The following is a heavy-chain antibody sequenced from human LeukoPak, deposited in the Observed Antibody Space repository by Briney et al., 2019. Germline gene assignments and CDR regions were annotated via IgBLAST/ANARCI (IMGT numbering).Heavy chain of an antibody. J-gene: IGHJ4*02. V-gene: IGHV4-59*08. D-gene: IGHD1-26*01. CDR1: GGSITNYY. Sequence: SETLSLTCTVSGGSITNYYWSWIRQPPGKGLEWIGYIYYGGSTNYNPSLKGRVTMSVDTSRNQVSLNLRSVTAADTALYFCASLGGTYDFWGQGTLATVSS. CDR2: IYYGGST. CDR3: ASLGGTYDF.